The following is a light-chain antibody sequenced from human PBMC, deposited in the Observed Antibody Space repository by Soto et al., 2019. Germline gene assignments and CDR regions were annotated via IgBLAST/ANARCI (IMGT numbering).Light chain of an antibody. CDR3: SSDTSSRYV. V-gene: IGLV2-14*01. Sequence: QSVLTQPASVSGSPGQSITISCTGTSSDVGGYNYVSWYQQHPGKAPKLMIYEVSNRPSGVSNRFSGSKSGNTASPTISGLQAEDEADYYCSSDTSSRYVFGTGTKVTV. J-gene: IGLJ1*01. CDR2: EVS. CDR1: SSDVGGYNY.